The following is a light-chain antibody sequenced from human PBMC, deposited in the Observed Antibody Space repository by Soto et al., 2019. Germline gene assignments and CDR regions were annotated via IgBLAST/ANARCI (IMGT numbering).Light chain of an antibody. CDR1: SFNIGAGYD. V-gene: IGLV1-40*01. J-gene: IGLJ3*02. CDR3: QSYDSSLSGSV. CDR2: GNN. Sequence: QSVLTQPPSVSGAPGQRVTISCTGSSFNIGAGYDVHWYQQLPGTAPKLLIYGNNNRPSGVPDRFSGSKSGTSASLAITGLQDEDEADYYCQSYDSSLSGSVFGGGTKLTVL.